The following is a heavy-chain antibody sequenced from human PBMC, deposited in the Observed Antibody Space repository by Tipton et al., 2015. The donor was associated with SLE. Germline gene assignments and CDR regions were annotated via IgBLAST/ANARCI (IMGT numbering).Heavy chain of an antibody. J-gene: IGHJ4*02. Sequence: QSGAEVKKPGASVKVSCRASANTFSRYDVNWVRQATGQGLEWMGRMNPDSGDTDYAQKFQGRLTVTWNTSIGTAYMELNSPRSEDTAVYYCARANIGLASALDYWGQGTLVTVSS. D-gene: IGHD3-16*01. CDR2: MNPDSGDT. V-gene: IGHV1-8*01. CDR1: ANTFSRYD. CDR3: ARANIGLASALDY.